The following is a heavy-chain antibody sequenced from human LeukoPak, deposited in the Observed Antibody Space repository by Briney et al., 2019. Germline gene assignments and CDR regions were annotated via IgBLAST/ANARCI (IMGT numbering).Heavy chain of an antibody. CDR1: GYTLTELS. D-gene: IGHD5-12*01. Sequence: APVKVSCKVSGYTLTELSMHWVRQAPGKGLEWMGGFDPGDGETIYAQKFQGRVTMTEDTSTDTAYMELSSLRSEDTAVYYCATFASGYSGYVGYWGQGTLVTVSS. V-gene: IGHV1-24*01. CDR2: FDPGDGET. CDR3: ATFASGYSGYVGY. J-gene: IGHJ4*02.